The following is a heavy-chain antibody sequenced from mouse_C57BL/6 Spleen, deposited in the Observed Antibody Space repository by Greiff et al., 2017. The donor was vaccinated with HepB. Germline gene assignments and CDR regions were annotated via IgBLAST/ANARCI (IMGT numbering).Heavy chain of an antibody. CDR2: IDPSDSYT. CDR3: ARTSAAQATGYFDY. Sequence: QVQLQQPGAELVKPGASVKVSCKASGYTFTSYWMHWVKQRPGQGLEWIGEIDPSDSYTNYNQKFKGKSTLTVDKSSSTAYMQLSSLTSEDSAVYYCARTSAAQATGYFDYWGQGTTLTVSS. D-gene: IGHD3-2*02. J-gene: IGHJ2*01. CDR1: GYTFTSYW. V-gene: IGHV1-69*01.